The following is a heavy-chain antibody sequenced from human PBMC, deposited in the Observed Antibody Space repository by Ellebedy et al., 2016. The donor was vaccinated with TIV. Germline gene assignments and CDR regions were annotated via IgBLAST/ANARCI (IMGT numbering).Heavy chain of an antibody. CDR1: GFTFDDYA. V-gene: IGHV3-43*02. D-gene: IGHD3-10*01. CDR2: ITWDGDTT. CDR3: ARGGSGSQQNGMDV. Sequence: GESLKISCAASGFTFDDYAIHWVRQPPGKGLEWVSLITWDGDTTFYADSVRGRFAVSRDNSKDSLFLQMNSLRTEDTALYYCARGGSGSQQNGMDVWGQGTTVTVSS. J-gene: IGHJ6*02.